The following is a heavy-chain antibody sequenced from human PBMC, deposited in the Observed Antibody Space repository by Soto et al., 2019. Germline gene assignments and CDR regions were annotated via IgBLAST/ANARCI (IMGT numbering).Heavy chain of an antibody. CDR1: GGSFSGYY. CDR2: INHSGST. CDR3: ARGRYYYDSSAPDAFDI. J-gene: IGHJ3*02. D-gene: IGHD3-22*01. V-gene: IGHV4-34*01. Sequence: TSETLSLTCAVYGGSFSGYYWSWIRQPPGKGLEWIGEINHSGSTNYNPSLKSRVTISVDTSKNQFSLKLSSVTAADTAVYYCARGRYYYDSSAPDAFDIWGQGTMVTVSS.